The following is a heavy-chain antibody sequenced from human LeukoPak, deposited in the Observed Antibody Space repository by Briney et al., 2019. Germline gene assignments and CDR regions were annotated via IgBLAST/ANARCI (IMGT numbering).Heavy chain of an antibody. CDR1: AFTFSHYS. Sequence: GRSLRLSCDASAFTFSHYSMDWVRQAPGKGLELVAIISDDGTNSYYADSVKGRFTMSRDDSNNTVYLQMNSLRVEDTAIYFCARGKFFDIWGQGTMVTVSS. CDR3: ARGKFFDI. CDR2: ISDDGTNS. V-gene: IGHV3-30-3*01. J-gene: IGHJ3*02.